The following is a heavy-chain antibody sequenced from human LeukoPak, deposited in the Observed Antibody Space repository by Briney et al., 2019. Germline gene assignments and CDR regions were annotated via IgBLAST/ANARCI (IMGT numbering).Heavy chain of an antibody. CDR3: ARGCIGGSCWSRNWFDP. CDR1: GFTFSSYT. CDR2: ISTTGSTI. J-gene: IGHJ5*02. D-gene: IGHD2-15*01. Sequence: GGSLILSCAASGFTFSSYTMNWVRQAPGKGLEWVSFISTTGSTIHYGDSVRGRFTISRDNAKNSLSLQMNSLRDEDTAVYYCARGCIGGSCWSRNWFDPWGQGTLVTVSS. V-gene: IGHV3-48*02.